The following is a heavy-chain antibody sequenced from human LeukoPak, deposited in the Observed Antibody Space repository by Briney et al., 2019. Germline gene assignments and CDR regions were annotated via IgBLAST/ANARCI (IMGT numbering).Heavy chain of an antibody. J-gene: IGHJ5*02. CDR3: ARWKVVAANFDP. CDR2: IYYSGST. V-gene: IGHV4-30-2*03. D-gene: IGHD2-15*01. Sequence: SETLSLTCAVSGGSISSGGYSWSWIRQPPGKGLEWIGYIYYSGSTYYNPSLKSRVTISVDTSKNQFSLKLSSVTAADTAVYYCARWKVVAANFDPWGQGTLVTVSS. CDR1: GGSISSGGYS.